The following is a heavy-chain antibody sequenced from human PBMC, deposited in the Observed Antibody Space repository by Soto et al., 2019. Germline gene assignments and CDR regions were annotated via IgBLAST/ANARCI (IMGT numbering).Heavy chain of an antibody. Sequence: PSETLSLTCIVSGGSISSSSYYWGWIRQPPGKGLEWIGSIYYSGSTYYNPSLKSRVTISVDTSKNQFSLKLSSVTAADTAVYYCASQPRILTGYSGHFDSWGQGTLVTVSS. CDR3: ASQPRILTGYSGHFDS. J-gene: IGHJ4*02. CDR2: IYYSGST. CDR1: GGSISSSSYY. D-gene: IGHD3-9*01. V-gene: IGHV4-39*01.